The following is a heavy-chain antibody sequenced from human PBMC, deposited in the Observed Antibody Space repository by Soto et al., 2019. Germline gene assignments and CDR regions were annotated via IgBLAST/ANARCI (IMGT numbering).Heavy chain of an antibody. Sequence: QVQLQESVPGLVKPSETLSLTCTVSGGSISSYYWSWIRQPPGKGLEWIGFIYYSGSTKSNPSLKGRVTISVDTSKTQFSPKLSSVTAADTGVYYCARRYAYGFDYWGQGTLVTVSS. CDR1: GGSISSYY. CDR2: IYYSGST. J-gene: IGHJ4*02. D-gene: IGHD1-1*01. CDR3: ARRYAYGFDY. V-gene: IGHV4-59*08.